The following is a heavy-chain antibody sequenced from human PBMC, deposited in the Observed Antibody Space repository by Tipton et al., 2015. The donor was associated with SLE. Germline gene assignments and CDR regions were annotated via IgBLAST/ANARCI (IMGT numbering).Heavy chain of an antibody. CDR1: GGSISSSSYY. J-gene: IGHJ5*02. V-gene: IGHV4-39*07. CDR2: IYYSGST. Sequence: TLSLTCTVSGGSISSSSYYWGWIRQPPGKGLEWIGSIYYSGSTNYNPSLKSRVTISVDTSKNQFSLKLSSVTAADTAMYYCARDWCSSTSCYGWFDPWGQGTLVTVS. CDR3: ARDWCSSTSCYGWFDP. D-gene: IGHD2-2*01.